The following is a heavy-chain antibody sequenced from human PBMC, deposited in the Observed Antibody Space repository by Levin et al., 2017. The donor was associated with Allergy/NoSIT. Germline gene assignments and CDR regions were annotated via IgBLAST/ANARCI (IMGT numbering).Heavy chain of an antibody. V-gene: IGHV3-30-3*01. D-gene: IGHD3-22*01. J-gene: IGHJ3*02. CDR2: ISHDGSNK. CDR3: ARDHYYNSSGYYQNDAFDI. CDR1: GFTFSSYH. Sequence: LSLTCGASGFTFSSYHMHWVRQAPGKGLEWVALISHDGSNKYYADSVKGRFTISRDNSKNTLYLQMNSLRAEDTAVYYCARDHYYNSSGYYQNDAFDIWGQGTMVTVSS.